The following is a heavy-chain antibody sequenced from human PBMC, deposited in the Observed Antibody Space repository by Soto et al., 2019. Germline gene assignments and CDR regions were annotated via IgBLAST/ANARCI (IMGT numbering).Heavy chain of an antibody. V-gene: IGHV4-31*03. J-gene: IGHJ6*02. CDR2: IYYSGST. CDR3: ARAPIYYYYYYGMDV. CDR1: GGSISSGGYY. D-gene: IGHD3-9*01. Sequence: SETLSLTCTVSGGSISSGGYYWSWIRQHPGKGLEWIGYIYYSGSTYYNPPLKSRVTISVDTSKNQFSLKLSSVTAADTAVYYCARAPIYYYYYYGMDVWGQGTTVTVS.